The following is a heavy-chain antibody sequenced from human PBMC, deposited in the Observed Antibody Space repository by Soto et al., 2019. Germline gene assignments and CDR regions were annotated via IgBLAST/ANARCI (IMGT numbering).Heavy chain of an antibody. CDR3: ARSKYSISSFDY. CDR1: GFSLSTDDVG. Sequence: SGPTLVNPTQTLTLTCTFSGFSLSTDDVGVRWIRQPPGKALDWLAVIYWDDDKRYSPPLKSRLTITKDTSKNQVLLTMTNMDPVDTATYFCARSKYSISSFDYWGQGALVTVSS. CDR2: IYWDDDK. J-gene: IGHJ4*02. D-gene: IGHD6-6*01. V-gene: IGHV2-5*02.